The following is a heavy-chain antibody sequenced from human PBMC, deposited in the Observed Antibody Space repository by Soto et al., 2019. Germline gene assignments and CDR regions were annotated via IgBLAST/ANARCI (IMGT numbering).Heavy chain of an antibody. D-gene: IGHD2-15*01. V-gene: IGHV3-30-3*01. CDR2: ISYDGSNK. J-gene: IGHJ4*02. CDR3: ARDGLPFSGYCSGGSCYPAY. Sequence: QVQLVESGGGVVQPGRSLRLSCAASGFTFSSYAMHWVRQAPGKGLEWVAVISYDGSNKYYADSVKGRFTISRDNSKNTLYLQMNSLRAEDTAVYYCARDGLPFSGYCSGGSCYPAYWGQGTLVTVSS. CDR1: GFTFSSYA.